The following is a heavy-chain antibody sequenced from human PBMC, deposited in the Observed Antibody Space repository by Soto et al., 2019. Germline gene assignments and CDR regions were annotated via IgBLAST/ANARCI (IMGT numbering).Heavy chain of an antibody. Sequence: SLRLSCAVSGFTFSSYGMHWVRQAPGKGLEWVAVISYDGSNKYYADSVKGRFTISRDNSKNTLYLQMNSLRAEDTAVYYCALLPGGLDAFDIWGQGTMVTVSS. V-gene: IGHV3-30*03. CDR2: ISYDGSNK. D-gene: IGHD1-26*01. J-gene: IGHJ3*02. CDR3: ALLPGGLDAFDI. CDR1: GFTFSSYG.